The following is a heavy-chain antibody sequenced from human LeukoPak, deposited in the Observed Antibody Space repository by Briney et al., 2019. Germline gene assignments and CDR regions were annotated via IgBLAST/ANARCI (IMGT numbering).Heavy chain of an antibody. J-gene: IGHJ3*02. CDR3: ARDLVNSGSYYGAFDI. Sequence: TCTVSGYSISSGYYWGWIRPPPGQGLEWMGLINPNSGGTNYAQKFQGRVTMTRYTSISTAYIELSRLRSDDTAVYYCARDLVNSGSYYGAFDIWGQGTMVTVSS. V-gene: IGHV1-2*02. CDR2: INPNSGGT. CDR1: GYSISSGYY. D-gene: IGHD1-26*01.